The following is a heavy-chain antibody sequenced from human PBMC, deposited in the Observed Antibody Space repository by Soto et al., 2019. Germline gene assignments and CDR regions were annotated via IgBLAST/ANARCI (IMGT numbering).Heavy chain of an antibody. CDR3: TTDHYCGGGCYPPYYYYGMDV. CDR1: GFTFSNAW. CDR2: IKSKTDGGTT. V-gene: IGHV3-15*01. Sequence: EVQLVESGGGLVKPGGSLRLSCAASGFTFSNAWMSWVRQAPGKGLEWVGRIKSKTDGGTTDYAAPVKGRFTISRDDSKNTLYLQMNSLKTEDTAVYYCTTDHYCGGGCYPPYYYYGMDVWGQGTTVTVSS. D-gene: IGHD2-21*02. J-gene: IGHJ6*02.